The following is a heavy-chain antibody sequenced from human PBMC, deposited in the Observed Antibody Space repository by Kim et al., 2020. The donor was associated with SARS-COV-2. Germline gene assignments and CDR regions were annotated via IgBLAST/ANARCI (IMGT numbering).Heavy chain of an antibody. D-gene: IGHD1-26*01. J-gene: IGHJ4*02. CDR2: STI. CDR3: ASISGSYFS. Sequence: STIYYADSVKGRFTISRDNDKNSLYLQMNSLRAEDTAVYYCASISGSYFSWGQGTLVTVSS. V-gene: IGHV3-48*03.